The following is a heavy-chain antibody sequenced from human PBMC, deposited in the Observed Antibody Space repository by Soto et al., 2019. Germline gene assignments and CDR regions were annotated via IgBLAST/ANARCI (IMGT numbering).Heavy chain of an antibody. CDR3: AHRRYYDSSGSSISHDAFDI. CDR2: IYWDDDK. J-gene: IGHJ3*02. Sequence: QITLKESGPTLVKPTQTLTLTCTFSGFSLSTSGVGVGWIRQPPGKALEWLALIYWDDDKRYSPSLKSRLTITKDTSKNHVVLTMTNMDPVDTATYYCAHRRYYDSSGSSISHDAFDIWGQGTMVTVSS. V-gene: IGHV2-5*02. D-gene: IGHD3-22*01. CDR1: GFSLSTSGVG.